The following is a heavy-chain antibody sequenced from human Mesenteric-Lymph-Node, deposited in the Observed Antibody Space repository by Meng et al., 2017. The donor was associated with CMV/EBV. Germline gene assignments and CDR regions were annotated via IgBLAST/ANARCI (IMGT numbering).Heavy chain of an antibody. V-gene: IGHV1-2*02. CDR2: INPNSGGT. J-gene: IGHJ3*02. CDR3: ATGTGDSDDTFNI. CDR1: GYTFTGYY. Sequence: ASVKVSCKASGYTFTGYYMHWVRQAPGQGLEWMGWINPNSGGTNYAQKFQGRVTMTRDTSIFTAYMDLSRLTSDDTAVYYCATGTGDSDDTFNIWGQGTMVTVSS. D-gene: IGHD1-1*01.